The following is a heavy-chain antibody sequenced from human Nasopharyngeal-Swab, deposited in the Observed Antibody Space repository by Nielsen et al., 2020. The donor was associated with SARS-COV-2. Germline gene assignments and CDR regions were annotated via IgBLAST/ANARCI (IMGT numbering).Heavy chain of an antibody. V-gene: IGHV5-10-1*01. J-gene: IGHJ6*02. CDR2: IDPSDSYT. CDR1: GYSFTSYW. CDR3: ARQMVTNHYYYYGMDV. Sequence: GESLKISCKGSGYSFTSYWISWVRQMPGKGLEWMGRIDPSDSYTNYSPSFQGHVTISADKSISTAYLQWSSLKASDTAMYYCARQMVTNHYYYYGMDVWGQGTTDTVSS. D-gene: IGHD5-18*01.